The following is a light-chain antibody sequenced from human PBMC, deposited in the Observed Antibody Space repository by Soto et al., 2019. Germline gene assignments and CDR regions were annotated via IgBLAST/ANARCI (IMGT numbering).Light chain of an antibody. J-gene: IGKJ1*01. Sequence: DIQMTQSPSTLSASVGDRVTITCRASQSISSWLVWYQQKPGKAPKLLIYKASSLESGVPSRFSGSGSGTEFTLTISSLQPDDFATYYCQQYNNYSRTFGQGTKVEIK. CDR2: KAS. CDR3: QQYNNYSRT. CDR1: QSISSW. V-gene: IGKV1-5*03.